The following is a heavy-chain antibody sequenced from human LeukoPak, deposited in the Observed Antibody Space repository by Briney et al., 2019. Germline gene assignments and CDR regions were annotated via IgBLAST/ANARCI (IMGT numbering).Heavy chain of an antibody. D-gene: IGHD2-2*01. CDR3: ARHVPYCSSASCSIYYFDY. CDR1: GGSISSGDYY. Sequence: SQTLSLTCTVSGGSISSGDYYWSWIRQPPGKGLEWIGCIYYSGSTYYNPSLKSRVTISVDTSKNQFSLKLSSVTAADTAVYYCARHVPYCSSASCSIYYFDYWGQGTLVTVSS. V-gene: IGHV4-39*01. CDR2: IYYSGST. J-gene: IGHJ4*02.